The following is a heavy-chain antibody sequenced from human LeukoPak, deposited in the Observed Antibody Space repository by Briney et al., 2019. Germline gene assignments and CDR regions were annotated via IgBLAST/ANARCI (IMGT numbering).Heavy chain of an antibody. Sequence: SETLSLTCSVSGGSISSYYWSWIRQPPGKTLDWIGYIHYSGNTNYNPSLKSRVTISVDTSKNQFSLKLTSVTAEDMAVYYCARPLTYGTDWYFDLWGRGTLVTVSS. J-gene: IGHJ2*01. D-gene: IGHD2-8*01. CDR3: ARPLTYGTDWYFDL. CDR1: GGSISSYY. CDR2: IHYSGNT. V-gene: IGHV4-59*01.